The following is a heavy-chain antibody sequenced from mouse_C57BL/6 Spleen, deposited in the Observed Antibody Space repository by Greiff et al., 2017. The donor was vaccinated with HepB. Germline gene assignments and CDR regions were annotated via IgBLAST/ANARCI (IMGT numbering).Heavy chain of an antibody. D-gene: IGHD2-3*01. CDR1: GYTFTDYY. CDR3: ARRLLKDGYPGYFDY. V-gene: IGHV1-19*01. Sequence: VQLQQSGPVLVKPGASVKMSCKASGYTFTDYYMNWVKQSHGKSLEWIGVINPYNGGTSYNQKFKGKATLTVDKSSSTAYMELNSLTSEDSAVYYCARRLLKDGYPGYFDYWGQGTTLTVSS. CDR2: INPYNGGT. J-gene: IGHJ2*01.